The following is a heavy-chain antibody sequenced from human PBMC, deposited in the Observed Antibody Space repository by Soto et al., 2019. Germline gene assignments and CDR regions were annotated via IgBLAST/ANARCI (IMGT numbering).Heavy chain of an antibody. V-gene: IGHV3-21*01. CDR1: APPLTSSP. Sequence: EVQLVESRRGLVKPRGSLTPPPAPPAPPLTSSPITRVPHPPPKGLEWVSSISSSSSYIYYADSVKGRFTISRDNAKNSLYLQMNSLRAEDTAVYYCARDQPGYSYGYGLGYWGQGTLVTVSS. D-gene: IGHD5-18*01. CDR3: ARDQPGYSYGYGLGY. J-gene: IGHJ4*02. CDR2: ISSSSSYI.